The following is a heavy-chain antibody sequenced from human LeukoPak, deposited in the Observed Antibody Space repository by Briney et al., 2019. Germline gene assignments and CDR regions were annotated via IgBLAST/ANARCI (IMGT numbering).Heavy chain of an antibody. CDR3: AKDGHIVATIGEMDY. CDR1: GYTFTGYY. Sequence: ASVKVSCKASGYTFTGYYMHWVRQAPGQGLEWMGWINPNSGGTNYAQKFQGRVTMTRDTSISTAYMELSRLRSDDTAVYYCAKDGHIVATIGEMDYWGQGTLVTVSS. CDR2: INPNSGGT. D-gene: IGHD5-12*01. V-gene: IGHV1-2*02. J-gene: IGHJ4*02.